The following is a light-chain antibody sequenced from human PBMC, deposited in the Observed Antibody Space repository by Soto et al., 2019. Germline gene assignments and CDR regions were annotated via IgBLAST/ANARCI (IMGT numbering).Light chain of an antibody. CDR1: HSVSNH. Sequence: EVVRTQSPATLSVSPGEGATLSCKASHSVSNHFAWYQQRPGQAPRILIYGASTRAACIPARFSGSGSGTEFTLTISSLKSEDFSLYCCLHYFSWPRTFGHGTKVEVK. CDR3: LHYFSWPRT. CDR2: GAS. J-gene: IGKJ1*01. V-gene: IGKV3-15*01.